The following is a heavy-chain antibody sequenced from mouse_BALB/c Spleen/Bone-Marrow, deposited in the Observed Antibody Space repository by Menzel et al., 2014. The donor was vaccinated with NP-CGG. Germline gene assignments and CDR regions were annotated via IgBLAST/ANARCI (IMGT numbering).Heavy chain of an antibody. CDR1: GFDFSRYW. CDR3: ARLSYYGRFAY. V-gene: IGHV4-1*02. CDR2: INPDSSTI. Sequence: DVQLQESGGGLVQPGGSLKLSRAASGFDFSRYWMSWVRQAPGKGLEWIGEINPDSSTINYTPSLKDKFIISRDNAKNTLYLQMSKVRSEDTALYYCARLSYYGRFAYWGQGTLVTVSA. D-gene: IGHD1-1*01. J-gene: IGHJ3*01.